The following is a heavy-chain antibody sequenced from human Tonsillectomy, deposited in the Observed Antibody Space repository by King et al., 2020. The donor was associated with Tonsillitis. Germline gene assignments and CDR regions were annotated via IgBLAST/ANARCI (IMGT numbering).Heavy chain of an antibody. J-gene: IGHJ4*02. CDR1: GYTFISYA. D-gene: IGHD5-18*01. CDR2: ISAYNGNT. CDR3: ARHPSDTAMAYPFDY. Sequence: VQLVESGAEVKKPGASVKVSCKASGYTFISYAISWVRQAPGQGLEWMGWISAYNGNTNYAQKLQGRVTMTTDTSTSTAYMELRSLRSDDTAVYYCARHPSDTAMAYPFDYWGQGTLVTVSS. V-gene: IGHV1-18*04.